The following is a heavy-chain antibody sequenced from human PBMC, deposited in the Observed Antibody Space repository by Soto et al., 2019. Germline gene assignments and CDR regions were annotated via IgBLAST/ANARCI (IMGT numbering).Heavy chain of an antibody. J-gene: IGHJ4*02. V-gene: IGHV1-3*01. CDR2: INAGVGHT. CDR3: AGDTPLSSALGY. Sequence: SVKVSCKASGYTINSYTIHWVRQAPGQRLEWMGWINAGVGHTKYSQKFQGRVTLTTDTSARTVYMDLGSLRSEDTAVYYCAGDTPLSSALGYWGQGTLVTVSS. D-gene: IGHD6-13*01. CDR1: GYTINSYT.